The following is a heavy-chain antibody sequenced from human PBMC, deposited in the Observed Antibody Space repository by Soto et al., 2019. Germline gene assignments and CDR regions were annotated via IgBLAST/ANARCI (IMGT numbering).Heavy chain of an antibody. V-gene: IGHV4-59*01. CDR3: ARGLNYYGDFDY. D-gene: IGHD4-17*01. CDR2: IYYSGST. Sequence: SETLSLTCTVSGGSISSYYWSWIRQPPGKGLEWIGYIYYSGSTNYNPSLKSRVTISVDTSKNQFSLKLSSVTAADTAVYYCARGLNYYGDFDYWGQGTLVTVSS. J-gene: IGHJ4*02. CDR1: GGSISSYY.